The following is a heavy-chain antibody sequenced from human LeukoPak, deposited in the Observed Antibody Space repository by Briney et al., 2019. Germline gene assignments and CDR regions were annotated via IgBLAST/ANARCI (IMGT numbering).Heavy chain of an antibody. D-gene: IGHD2-15*01. CDR1: GGTFSSYT. Sequence: ASVKVSCKASGGTFSSYTISWVRQAPGQGLEWMGRIIPILGTANYAQKFQGRVTITTDESTSTAYMELSSLRSEDTAVYYCARDSRYCSGGSCYGYWGQGTLVTVSS. J-gene: IGHJ4*02. CDR3: ARDSRYCSGGSCYGY. CDR2: IIPILGTA. V-gene: IGHV1-69*16.